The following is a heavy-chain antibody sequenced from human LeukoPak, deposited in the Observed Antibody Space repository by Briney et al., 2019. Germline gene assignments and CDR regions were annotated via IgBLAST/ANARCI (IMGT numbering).Heavy chain of an antibody. CDR3: AKVEQSPTTVTPPVDFYY. CDR1: GFTFDDYA. V-gene: IGHV3-9*01. J-gene: IGHJ4*02. CDR2: ISWNSGSI. Sequence: GRSLRLSCAASGFTFDDYAMHWVRQAPGKGLEWVSGISWNSGSIGYADSVKGRFTISRDNAKNSLYLQMNSLRAEDTALYYCAKVEQSPTTVTPPVDFYYWGQVTLVTVSS. D-gene: IGHD4-17*01.